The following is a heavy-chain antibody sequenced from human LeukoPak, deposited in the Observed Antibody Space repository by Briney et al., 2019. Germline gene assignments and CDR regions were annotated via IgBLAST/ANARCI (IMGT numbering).Heavy chain of an antibody. CDR2: ISSSSSYI. CDR3: ARDTHYYGSGSPAFDI. V-gene: IGHV3-21*01. CDR1: GFTFSSYG. Sequence: GGSLRLSCTASGFTFSSYGMNWVRQAPGKGLEWVSSISSSSSYIYYADSVKGRFTISRDNAKNALYLQMNSLRAEDTAMYYCARDTHYYGSGSPAFDIWGQGTMVTVSS. J-gene: IGHJ3*02. D-gene: IGHD3-10*01.